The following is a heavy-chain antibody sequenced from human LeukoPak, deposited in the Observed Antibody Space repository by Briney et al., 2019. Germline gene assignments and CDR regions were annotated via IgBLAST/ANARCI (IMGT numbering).Heavy chain of an antibody. CDR1: GGSISSYY. CDR2: IYYSGST. Sequence: PSETLSLTCTVSGGSISSYYWNWIRQPPGEGLEWIGYIYYSGSTNYNPSLKSRVTISVDTSKNQFSLRLSSVTAADTAVYYCARHTTYGALDYWGQGTLVTVSS. J-gene: IGHJ4*02. CDR3: ARHTTYGALDY. V-gene: IGHV4-59*01. D-gene: IGHD4-17*01.